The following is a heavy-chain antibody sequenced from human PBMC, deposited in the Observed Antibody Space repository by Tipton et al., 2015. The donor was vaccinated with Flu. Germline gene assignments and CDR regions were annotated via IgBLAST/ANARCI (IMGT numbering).Heavy chain of an antibody. V-gene: IGHV4-59*01. CDR2: IYYSGST. D-gene: IGHD6-13*01. CDR3: ARDLGSSGSFDY. J-gene: IGHJ4*02. Sequence: TLSLTCTVSGGSISSYYWSWIRQPPGKGLEWIGYIYYSGSTNYNPSLKSRVTISVDTSKNQFSLKLSSVTAADTAVYYCARDLGSSGSFDYWGQGNLVTVSS. CDR1: GGSISSYY.